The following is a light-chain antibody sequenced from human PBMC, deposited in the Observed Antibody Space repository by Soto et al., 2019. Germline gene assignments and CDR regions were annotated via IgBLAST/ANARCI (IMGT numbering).Light chain of an antibody. CDR2: GAS. J-gene: IGKJ2*01. CDR1: QSVYSNS. V-gene: IGKV3-20*01. CDR3: QQSGSSPFT. Sequence: EIVLTQSPGTLSLSPGDRATLSCRASQSVYSNSLAWYQQKPGQAPMLLIYGASNRATGIPDRFSGSGSGTDFTLTISRLEPEDFEVYYCQQSGSSPFTFGQGNKLEIK.